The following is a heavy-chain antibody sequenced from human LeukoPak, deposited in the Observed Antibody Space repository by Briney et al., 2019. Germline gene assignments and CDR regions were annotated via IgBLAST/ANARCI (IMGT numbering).Heavy chain of an antibody. J-gene: IGHJ5*02. CDR1: GVSMSGYY. V-gene: IGHV4-59*01. CDR3: ARGHDYYGSGRQSWLDP. CDR2: IYYSGST. Sequence: SETLSLTCTVSGVSMSGYYWHWLRQPPGKGLEWIGYIYYSGSTNYNPSLKSRGAISVDTSKNQFSLKLSSVTAADSAVYYCARGHDYYGSGRQSWLDPWGQGILVTGSS. D-gene: IGHD3-10*01.